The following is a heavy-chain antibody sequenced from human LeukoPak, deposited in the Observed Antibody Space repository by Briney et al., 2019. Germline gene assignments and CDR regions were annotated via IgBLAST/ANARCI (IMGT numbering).Heavy chain of an antibody. CDR2: IIPILGIA. V-gene: IGHV1-69*04. J-gene: IGHJ4*02. Sequence: SVKVSCKASGGTFSSYAISWVRQAPGQGLEWMGRIIPILGIANYAQKFQGRVTITADKSTSTAYMELSSLRSEDTAVYYCAATPSYCSSTSCYDYWGQGTLVTVSS. CDR1: GGTFSSYA. CDR3: AATPSYCSSTSCYDY. D-gene: IGHD2-2*01.